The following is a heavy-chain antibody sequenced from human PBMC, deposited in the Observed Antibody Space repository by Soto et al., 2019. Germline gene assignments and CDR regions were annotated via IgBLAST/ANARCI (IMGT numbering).Heavy chain of an antibody. V-gene: IGHV3-13*01. CDR2: ITTGGNA. CDR1: GFSFSNHD. Sequence: EVQLVESGGDLVQPGGSLRLSCAASGFSFSNHDMHWVRQPKGKGLEWVSGITTGGNAYFADSVKGRFSISRENAKYSFYLQTSSLRAEDTAMYYCVRVNADAYDVWGQGTMVTVSS. CDR3: VRVNADAYDV. J-gene: IGHJ3*01.